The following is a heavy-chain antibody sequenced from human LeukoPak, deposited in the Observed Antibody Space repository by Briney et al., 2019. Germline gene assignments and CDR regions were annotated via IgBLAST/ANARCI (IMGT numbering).Heavy chain of an antibody. CDR3: ARDKPRGSFADAFDI. Sequence: SVKVSCKASGGTFSSYAISWVRQAPGQGLEWMGGIIPIFGTANYAQKFQGRVTITTDESTSTAYMELSSLRSEDTAVYYCARDKPRGSFADAFDIWGQGTMVTVSS. V-gene: IGHV1-69*05. D-gene: IGHD1-26*01. CDR2: IIPIFGTA. J-gene: IGHJ3*02. CDR1: GGTFSSYA.